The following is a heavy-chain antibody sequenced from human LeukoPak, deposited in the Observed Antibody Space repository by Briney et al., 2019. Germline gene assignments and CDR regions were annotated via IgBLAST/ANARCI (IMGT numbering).Heavy chain of an antibody. J-gene: IGHJ3*01. CDR2: ISASSTYI. CDR1: GFRFSTYT. V-gene: IGHV3-21*01. D-gene: IGHD6-6*01. Sequence: GGPLRLSCAASGFRFSTYTMNWVRQAPGKGLEWVSSISASSTYIYYADSVKGRFTISRDNAKNSLYVQMNSLRAEDTAVYYCARSSYSSSSSVWGQGTMVTVSS. CDR3: ARSSYSSSSSV.